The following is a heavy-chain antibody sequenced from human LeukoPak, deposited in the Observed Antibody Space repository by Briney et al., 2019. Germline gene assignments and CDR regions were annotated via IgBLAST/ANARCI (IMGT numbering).Heavy chain of an antibody. V-gene: IGHV3-30-3*01. CDR1: GFTFSSYA. CDR2: ISDDGSNK. Sequence: GRSLRLSCAASGFTFSSYAMHWVRQAPGKGLEWVAVISDDGSNKYYADSVKGRFTISRDNSRNTLYLQMNSLRAEDTAVYYCARDPYYYDSSGYYEAQYYFDYWGQGTLVTVSS. J-gene: IGHJ4*02. CDR3: ARDPYYYDSSGYYEAQYYFDY. D-gene: IGHD3-22*01.